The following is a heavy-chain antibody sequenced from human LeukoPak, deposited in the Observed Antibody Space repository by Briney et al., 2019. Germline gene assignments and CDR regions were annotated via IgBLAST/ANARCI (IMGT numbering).Heavy chain of an antibody. V-gene: IGHV3-7*03. Sequence: GGSLRVSCAASGFTVSSNYMSWVRQAPGKGLEWVANIKQDGSEKYYVDSVKGRFTISRDNAKNSLYLQMNSLRAEDTAVYYCARAPYCIGGSCRFDYWGQGTLVTVSS. J-gene: IGHJ4*02. CDR2: IKQDGSEK. CDR3: ARAPYCIGGSCRFDY. D-gene: IGHD2-15*01. CDR1: GFTVSSNY.